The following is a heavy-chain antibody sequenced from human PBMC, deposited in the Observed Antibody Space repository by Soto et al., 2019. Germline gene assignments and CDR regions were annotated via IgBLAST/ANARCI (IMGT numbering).Heavy chain of an antibody. CDR2: ISAYNGNT. CDR1: GYTFTSYG. D-gene: IGHD2-21*02. J-gene: IGHJ5*02. CDR3: AGACGGDREGPCGWFDP. V-gene: IGHV1-18*01. Sequence: QVQQVQSGAEVKKPGASVKVSCKASGYTFTSYGISWVRQAPGQGLEWMGWISAYNGNTNYAQKLQGRVTMTTDTSTSTAYMELRSLRSDDTAVYYCAGACGGDREGPCGWFDPWGQGTLVTVSS.